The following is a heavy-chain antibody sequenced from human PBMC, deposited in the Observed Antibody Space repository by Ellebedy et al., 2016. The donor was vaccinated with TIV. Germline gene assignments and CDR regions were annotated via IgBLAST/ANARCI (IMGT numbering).Heavy chain of an antibody. V-gene: IGHV3-30*02. D-gene: IGHD5-18*01. Sequence: PGGSLRLSCAASGFTFSSYGMHWVRQAPGKGLEWVAFIRYDGSNKYYADSVKGRFTISRDNSKNTLYLQMNSLRAEDTAVYYCAKFAVDTAMVGKDGNPYYYNYGMDVWGQGTTVTVSS. CDR2: IRYDGSNK. J-gene: IGHJ6*02. CDR1: GFTFSSYG. CDR3: AKFAVDTAMVGKDGNPYYYNYGMDV.